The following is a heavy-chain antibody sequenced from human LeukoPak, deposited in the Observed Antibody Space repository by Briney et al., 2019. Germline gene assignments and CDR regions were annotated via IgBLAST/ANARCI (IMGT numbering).Heavy chain of an antibody. CDR1: GGSINNYY. CDR3: ARGSSGWYSIDY. CDR2: IYSSGTT. V-gene: IGHV4-4*07. Sequence: SETLSLTCTVSGGSINNYYWSWIRQPAGKGLEWIGRIYSSGTTNYNPSLQSRVTMSVDTSKNQFSLKLSSVTAADTAVYYCARGSSGWYSIDYWGQGTLVTVSS. J-gene: IGHJ4*02. D-gene: IGHD6-19*01.